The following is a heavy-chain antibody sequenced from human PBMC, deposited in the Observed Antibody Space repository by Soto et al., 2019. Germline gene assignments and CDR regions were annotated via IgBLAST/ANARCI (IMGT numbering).Heavy chain of an antibody. Sequence: QVQLVQSGAEVKKPGSSVKVSCKASGGTFSSYAISWVRQAPGQGLEWMGGIIPIFGTANYAQKFQGRVTITADESKRTAYMELSSLRSEDTAVYYCARDRYCSSTSCRYYYYGMDVWGQGTTVTVSS. CDR1: GGTFSSYA. CDR2: IIPIFGTA. V-gene: IGHV1-69*01. J-gene: IGHJ6*02. CDR3: ARDRYCSSTSCRYYYYGMDV. D-gene: IGHD2-2*01.